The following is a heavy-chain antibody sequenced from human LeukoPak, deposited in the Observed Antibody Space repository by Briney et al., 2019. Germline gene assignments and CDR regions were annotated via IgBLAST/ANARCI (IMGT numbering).Heavy chain of an antibody. D-gene: IGHD1-1*01. CDR1: GFTFSDYY. CDR2: ISFSGSTI. J-gene: IGHJ4*02. V-gene: IGHV3-11*01. Sequence: NPGGSLRLSCAASGFTFSDYYMSWIRQAPGKGLEWVSYISFSGSTIYYADSVKGRFTISRDNAKNSLYLQMNSLRAEDMALYYCAKATTGSLGSGGDLDYWGQGTLVTVSS. CDR3: AKATTGSLGSGGDLDY.